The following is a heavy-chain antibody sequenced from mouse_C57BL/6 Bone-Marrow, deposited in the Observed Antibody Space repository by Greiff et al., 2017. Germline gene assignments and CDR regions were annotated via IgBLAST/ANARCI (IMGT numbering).Heavy chain of an antibody. CDR2: ISGGGGNT. CDR1: GFTFSSYT. J-gene: IGHJ2*01. Sequence: EVKLMESGGGLVKPGGSLKLSCAASGFTFSSYTMSWVRQTPEKRLEWVATISGGGGNTYYPDSVKGRFTISRDNAKNTLYLQMSSLRSEDTALYYCARHASYYSNYDYFDYWGQGTTRTVSS. D-gene: IGHD2-5*01. V-gene: IGHV5-9*01. CDR3: ARHASYYSNYDYFDY.